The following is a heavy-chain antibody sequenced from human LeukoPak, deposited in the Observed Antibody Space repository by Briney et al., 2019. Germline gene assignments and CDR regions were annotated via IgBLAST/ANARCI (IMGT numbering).Heavy chain of an antibody. CDR1: GGSISSSSGNC. CDR3: ARNGGNSDFDY. V-gene: IGHV4-4*02. J-gene: IGHJ4*02. CDR2: IYHSGST. Sequence: PSETLSLTCAVSGGSISSSSGNCWTWVRQPPGKGPEWIGEIYHSGSTNYNPSLKSRVTMLLDKSKNQFSLKLSSVTAADTAVYYCARNGGNSDFDYWGQGTLVTVSS. D-gene: IGHD4-23*01.